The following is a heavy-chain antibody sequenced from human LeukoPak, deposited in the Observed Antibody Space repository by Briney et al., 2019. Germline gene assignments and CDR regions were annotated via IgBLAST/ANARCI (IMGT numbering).Heavy chain of an antibody. D-gene: IGHD6-6*01. J-gene: IGHJ4*02. V-gene: IGHV3-74*01. CDR3: ARGPNSNWSGLDF. CDR2: ISPTGSTT. CDR1: GFSFSGHW. Sequence: GGSLRLSCIASGFSFSGHWMHWARQLPGKGLVWVSRISPTGSTTSYADSVKGRFTVSRDNAKNTLYLQVNNLRAEDTAVYYCARGPNSNWSGLDFWGQGTLLTVPS.